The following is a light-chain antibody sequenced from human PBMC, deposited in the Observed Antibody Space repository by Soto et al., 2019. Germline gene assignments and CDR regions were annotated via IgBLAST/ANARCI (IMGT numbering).Light chain of an antibody. CDR2: EDT. Sequence: QSALTQPASVSGSPGQSITISCTGTKTDIGNYNLVSWYQRHPDKAPKLIIYEDTKRPSGISNRFSASKSGTTASLTISGLQAEDEADYHCSSFAGNGTLVVFGGGTKLTVL. CDR3: SSFAGNGTLVV. V-gene: IGLV2-23*01. J-gene: IGLJ2*01. CDR1: KTDIGNYNL.